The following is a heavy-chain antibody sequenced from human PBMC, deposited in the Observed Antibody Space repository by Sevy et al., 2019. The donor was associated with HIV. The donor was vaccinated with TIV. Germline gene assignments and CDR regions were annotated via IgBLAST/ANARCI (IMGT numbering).Heavy chain of an antibody. CDR1: GYTFSDSGYY. Sequence: ASVKVSCKASGYTFSDSGYYVHWVRQAPGQGREWMGWINPKSGATNYAQKFQGRVTMTRETSVSTANMELSRLRSDDTAVYYCARESYDFWTGPVDYDYGMDVWGQGTTVTVSS. V-gene: IGHV1-2*02. CDR2: INPKSGAT. J-gene: IGHJ6*02. CDR3: ARESYDFWTGPVDYDYGMDV. D-gene: IGHD3-3*01.